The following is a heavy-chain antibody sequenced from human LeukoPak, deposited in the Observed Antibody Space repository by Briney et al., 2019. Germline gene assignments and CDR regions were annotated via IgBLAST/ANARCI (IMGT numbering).Heavy chain of an antibody. Sequence: SETLSLTCTVSGASISSYYWSWIRQPPGKGLEWIGYIYYSGSTNYNPSLESRVTISVDTSKNQFSLRLSSVTAADTAVYFCASKSERFLETGAFDIWGQGTMVTVSS. CDR3: ASKSERFLETGAFDI. CDR2: IYYSGST. J-gene: IGHJ3*02. D-gene: IGHD3-3*01. V-gene: IGHV4-59*01. CDR1: GASISSYY.